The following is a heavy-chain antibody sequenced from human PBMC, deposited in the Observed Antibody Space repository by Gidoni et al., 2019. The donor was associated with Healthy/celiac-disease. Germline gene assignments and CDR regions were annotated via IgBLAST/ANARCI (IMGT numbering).Heavy chain of an antibody. CDR2: ISYDGSNK. Sequence: QVQLVESGGGVVQPGRFLRLSCAASGFTFSSYAMHWVRQAPGKGLEWVAVISYDGSNKYYADSVKGRFTISRDNSKNTLYLQMNSLRAEDTAVYYCARASGSGSYDAWGQGTLVTVSS. CDR1: GFTFSSYA. J-gene: IGHJ5*02. CDR3: ARASGSGSYDA. V-gene: IGHV3-30-3*01. D-gene: IGHD1-26*01.